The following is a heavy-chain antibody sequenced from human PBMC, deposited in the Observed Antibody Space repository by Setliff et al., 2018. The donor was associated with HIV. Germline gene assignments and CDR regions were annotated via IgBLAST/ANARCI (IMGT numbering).Heavy chain of an antibody. J-gene: IGHJ6*02. CDR1: GFTFTSYW. CDR3: TRELAPGHGMDV. D-gene: IGHD3-3*02. CDR2: INQDGSEK. Sequence: TGGSLSLSCAASGFTFTSYWMIWVRQAPGKGLEWVANINQDGSEKNYVDSVKGRFTISRDNAKNSLYLQMDSLRVEDTTVYYCTRELAPGHGMDVWGQGTTVTVSS. V-gene: IGHV3-7*01.